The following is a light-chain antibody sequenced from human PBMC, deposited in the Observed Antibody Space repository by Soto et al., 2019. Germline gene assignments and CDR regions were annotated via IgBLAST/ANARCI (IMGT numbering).Light chain of an antibody. J-gene: IGKJ5*01. CDR1: QSVSRK. V-gene: IGKV3-15*01. CDR3: QQYNNWFSIT. Sequence: EIVMTQSPATLSVSPGERATLSCRASQSVSRKLAWYQQKRGQAPRLVIYDTSTRATGIPVRFSGSGSGTEFTLTISSLQSEDFAVYYCQQYNNWFSITFGQGTRLEIK. CDR2: DTS.